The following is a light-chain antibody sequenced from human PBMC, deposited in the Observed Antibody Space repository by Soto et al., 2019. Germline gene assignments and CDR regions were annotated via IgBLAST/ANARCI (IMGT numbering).Light chain of an antibody. CDR3: QQYNNWWT. Sequence: IVRSHSPSTLSVSPLERATLSCMASQSVSSNLAWYQQKPGQAPRLLIYGASTRATGIPARFSGSGSGTEFTLTISSLQSEDFAVYYCQQYNNWWTFGQGTKVDIK. J-gene: IGKJ1*01. CDR1: QSVSSN. V-gene: IGKV3-15*01. CDR2: GAS.